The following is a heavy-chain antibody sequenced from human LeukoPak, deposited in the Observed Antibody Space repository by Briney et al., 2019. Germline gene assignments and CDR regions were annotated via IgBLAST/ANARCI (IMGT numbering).Heavy chain of an antibody. Sequence: PGASLRLSCAASGFTFSSYGMHWVRQAPGKGLEWVAVISYDGSNKFYADSVKGRFTISRDNSKNTLYLQMNSLRVEDTAVYYCAKVGLGYCSGGTCYGFDYWGQGTLVTVSS. CDR3: AKVGLGYCSGGTCYGFDY. J-gene: IGHJ4*02. CDR2: ISYDGSNK. D-gene: IGHD2-15*01. V-gene: IGHV3-30*18. CDR1: GFTFSSYG.